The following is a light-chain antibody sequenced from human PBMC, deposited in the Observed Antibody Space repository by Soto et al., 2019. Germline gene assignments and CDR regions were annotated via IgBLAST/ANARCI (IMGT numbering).Light chain of an antibody. Sequence: EVVVTQSPGTLSLSPGESATLSCRASQSVTSDYLAWYQQKPGQSPRLLMSGASRRATGVPDRLSGSGSGTDFTLTISRLEPEDFAVYYCQHYGHALWAFGQGTKVEIK. CDR3: QHYGHALWA. J-gene: IGKJ1*01. CDR1: QSVTSDY. V-gene: IGKV3-20*01. CDR2: GAS.